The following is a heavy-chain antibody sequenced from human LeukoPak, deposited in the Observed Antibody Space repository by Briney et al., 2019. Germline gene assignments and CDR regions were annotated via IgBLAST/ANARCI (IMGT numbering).Heavy chain of an antibody. D-gene: IGHD3-10*01. Sequence: PGGSLRLSCAASGFTFSSYAMHWVRQAPGKGLEWVAVISYDGSNKYYADSVKGRFTISRDNSKNTLYLQMNSLRAEDTAVYYCARAGGEWPFSNWSDPWGQGTLVTVSS. CDR3: ARAGGEWPFSNWSDP. CDR2: ISYDGSNK. J-gene: IGHJ5*02. CDR1: GFTFSSYA. V-gene: IGHV3-30*04.